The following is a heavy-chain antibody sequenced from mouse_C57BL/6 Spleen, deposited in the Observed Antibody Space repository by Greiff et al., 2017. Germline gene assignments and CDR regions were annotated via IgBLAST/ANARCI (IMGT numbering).Heavy chain of an antibody. J-gene: IGHJ2*01. CDR3: TTCIYYGSSYFFFDC. CDR1: GFNFTDYY. CDR2: IDPADGDT. D-gene: IGHD1-1*01. V-gene: IGHV14-1*01. Sequence: VQLQQSGAELVRPGASVKLSCTASGFNFTDYYMHWVKQRPEQGLEWIGRIDPADGDTEYAPKFQGKATMTADTSSSTAYLQRSSLTSEDTAVYYCTTCIYYGSSYFFFDCWGKGTTRTVAS.